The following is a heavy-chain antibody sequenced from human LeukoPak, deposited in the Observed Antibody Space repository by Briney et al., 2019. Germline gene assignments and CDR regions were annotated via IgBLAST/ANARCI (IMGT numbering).Heavy chain of an antibody. Sequence: SETLSLTCTVSGGSISSYYWSWIRQPPGKGLEWIGYIYYSGSTNYNPSLKSRVTISVGTSKNQFSLKLSSVTAADTAVYYCARALGVGYSSGWYGWGGYYYYYGMDVWGQGTTVTVSS. CDR3: ARALGVGYSSGWYGWGGYYYYYGMDV. J-gene: IGHJ6*02. V-gene: IGHV4-59*01. CDR1: GGSISSYY. CDR2: IYYSGST. D-gene: IGHD6-19*01.